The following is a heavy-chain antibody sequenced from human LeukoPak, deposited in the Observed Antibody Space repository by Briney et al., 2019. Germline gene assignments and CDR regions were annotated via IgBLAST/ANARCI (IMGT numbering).Heavy chain of an antibody. D-gene: IGHD5-12*01. CDR3: TRGTTDIVADVSDAFDI. CDR2: ISYDARNK. V-gene: IGHV3-30*04. J-gene: IGHJ3*02. Sequence: GGSLRLSCAASGFTFSRYAMSWVRQAPGKGLEWVAAISYDARNKYYAVSVRGRFTISRDNSRNTLFLQLNSLKVEDTAVYFCTRGTTDIVADVSDAFDIWGQGSVVTVSS. CDR1: GFTFSRYA.